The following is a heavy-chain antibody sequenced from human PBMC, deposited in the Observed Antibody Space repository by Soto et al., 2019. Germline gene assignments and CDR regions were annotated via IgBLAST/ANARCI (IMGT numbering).Heavy chain of an antibody. J-gene: IGHJ4*02. CDR1: GFTFSSYA. D-gene: IGHD2-2*01. CDR2: ISGSGGST. V-gene: IGHV3-23*01. CDR3: AMGPFSGSDCSSTSCN. Sequence: GGSLRLSCAASGFTFSSYAMSWVRQAPGKGLEWVSAISGSGGSTYYADSVKGRFTISRDNSKNTLYLQMNSLRAEDTAVYYCAMGPFSGSDCSSTSCNWGQGTLVTVSS.